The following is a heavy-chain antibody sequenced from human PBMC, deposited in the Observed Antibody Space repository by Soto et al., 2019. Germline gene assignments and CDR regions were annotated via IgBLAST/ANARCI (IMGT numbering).Heavy chain of an antibody. CDR1: GYSISSSNW. CDR2: IYYSGTT. J-gene: IGHJ4*02. Sequence: QVQLQESGPGLVKPSDTLSLTCAVSGYSISSSNWWGWIRQPPGKGLEWIGYIYYSGTTYYNPSLKSRVPISVDTSKNQFSLKLPSVTAVDTAVYYCARREIQGPIDYWGQGTLVTVSS. V-gene: IGHV4-28*01. CDR3: ARREIQGPIDY. D-gene: IGHD1-26*01.